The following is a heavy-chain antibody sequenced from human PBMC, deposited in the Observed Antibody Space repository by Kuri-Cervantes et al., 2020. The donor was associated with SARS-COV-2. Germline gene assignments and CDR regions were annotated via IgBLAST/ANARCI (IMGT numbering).Heavy chain of an antibody. Sequence: LRLSCTVSGGSISSGDYYWSWICQPPGKGLEWIGYIYYSGSTYYNPSLKSRVTISVDTSKNQFSLKLSSVTAADTAVYYCASFIAAAPPVRNDYWGQGTLVTDSS. D-gene: IGHD6-13*01. CDR3: ASFIAAAPPVRNDY. CDR1: GGSISSGDYY. J-gene: IGHJ4*02. CDR2: IYYSGST. V-gene: IGHV4-30-4*08.